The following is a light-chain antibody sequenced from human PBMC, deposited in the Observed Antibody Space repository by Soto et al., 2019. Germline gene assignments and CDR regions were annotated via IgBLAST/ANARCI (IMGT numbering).Light chain of an antibody. Sequence: QSVLTQPPSASATPGQRVTISCSGSSSNIGANPVNWYRQLPGTAPKLLLYSDVQRPSGVPDRVSGSKSGTSASLAISGLQSEDEADSFCAAWDDSLNAVLFGGGTKLTVL. CDR1: SSNIGANP. CDR3: AAWDDSLNAVL. J-gene: IGLJ2*01. V-gene: IGLV1-44*01. CDR2: SDV.